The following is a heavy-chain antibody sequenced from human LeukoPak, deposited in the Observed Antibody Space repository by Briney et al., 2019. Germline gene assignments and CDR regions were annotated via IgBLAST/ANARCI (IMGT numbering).Heavy chain of an antibody. V-gene: IGHV1-46*01. CDR3: ARDLRFGELSFLPFDY. Sequence: GPVKVSCKASGYTFTSYYLHWVRPAPGQGLEWMGIINPSAGSTSYAQKFQGRVTLTRDMSTSTVYMEVSSLRSEDTAVYYCARDLRFGELSFLPFDYWGQGTLVTVSS. J-gene: IGHJ4*02. D-gene: IGHD3-10*01. CDR2: INPSAGST. CDR1: GYTFTSYY.